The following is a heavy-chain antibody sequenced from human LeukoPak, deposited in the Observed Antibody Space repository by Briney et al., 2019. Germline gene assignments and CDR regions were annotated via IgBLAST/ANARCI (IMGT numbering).Heavy chain of an antibody. CDR1: GGTFSSYA. V-gene: IGHV1-69*01. D-gene: IGHD6-13*01. Sequence: GSSVKVSFKASGGTFSSYAISWVRQAPGQGLELMGGIIPIFGTANYAQKFQGRVTITADESTSTAYMELSSLRSEDTAVYYCARHGAAAVLLFDYWGQGTLVTVSS. J-gene: IGHJ4*02. CDR3: ARHGAAAVLLFDY. CDR2: IIPIFGTA.